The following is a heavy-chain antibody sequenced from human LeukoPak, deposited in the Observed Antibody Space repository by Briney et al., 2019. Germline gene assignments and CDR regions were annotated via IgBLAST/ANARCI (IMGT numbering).Heavy chain of an antibody. V-gene: IGHV3-7*01. CDR1: GFTFSSYW. J-gene: IGHJ6*03. CDR3: ARLIWFGELSEYYYYMDV. D-gene: IGHD3-10*01. CDR2: IKQDGSEK. Sequence: GGSLRLSCAASGFTFSSYWMSWVRQAPGKGLEWVANIKQDGSEKYYVDSVKGRFTISRDNAKNSLYLQMNSLRAEDTAVCYCARLIWFGELSEYYYYMDVWGKGTTVTVSS.